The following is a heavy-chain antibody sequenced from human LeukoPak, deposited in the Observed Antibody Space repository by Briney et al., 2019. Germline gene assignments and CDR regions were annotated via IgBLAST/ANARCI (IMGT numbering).Heavy chain of an antibody. CDR2: INPSGGST. CDR1: GYTFTSYY. D-gene: IGHD5-18*01. CDR3: ARDQRNRLQLWLPTTGRVDYYYMDV. Sequence: ASVKVSRKASGYTFTSYYMHWVRQAPGQGLEWMGIINPSGGSTSYAQKFQGRVTMTRDMSTSTVYMELSSLRSEDTAIYYCARDQRNRLQLWLPTTGRVDYYYMDVWGKGTTVTISS. V-gene: IGHV1-46*01. J-gene: IGHJ6*03.